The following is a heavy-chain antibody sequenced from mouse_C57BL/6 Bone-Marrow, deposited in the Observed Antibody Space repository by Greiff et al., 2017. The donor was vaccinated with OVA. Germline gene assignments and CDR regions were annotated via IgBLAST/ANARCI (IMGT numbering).Heavy chain of an antibody. CDR3: ARDYGSSTWFAY. CDR1: GYAFGSSW. J-gene: IGHJ3*01. Sequence: VQLQQSGPELVKPGASVKISCKASGYAFGSSWMNWVKQRPGKGLEWIGRIYPGDGDTNYNGKFKGKATLTADKSSSTAYMQLSSLTSEDSAVYFCARDYGSSTWFAYWGQGTLVTVSA. CDR2: IYPGDGDT. D-gene: IGHD1-1*01. V-gene: IGHV1-82*01.